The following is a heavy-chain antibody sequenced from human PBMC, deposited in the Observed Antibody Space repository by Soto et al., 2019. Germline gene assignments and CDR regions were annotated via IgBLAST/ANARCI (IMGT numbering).Heavy chain of an antibody. CDR1: GGSISGYY. CDR3: TRDGDGRMTTNPYYYYGMDV. V-gene: IGHV4-59*01. D-gene: IGHD2-21*02. J-gene: IGHJ6*02. Sequence: NPSETLSLTCTVSGGSISGYYWSWIRQPPGKGLEWIGNVYYSGGAKYNPSVKRQVSISVDTSKNQFSLNLSVVTAADTAVYYCTRDGDGRMTTNPYYYYGMDVWGPGITVTVSS. CDR2: VYYSGGA.